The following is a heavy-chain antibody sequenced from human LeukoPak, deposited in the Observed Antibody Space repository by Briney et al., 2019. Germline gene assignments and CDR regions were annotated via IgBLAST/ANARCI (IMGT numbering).Heavy chain of an antibody. CDR2: IYYSGTT. J-gene: IGHJ4*02. CDR3: ARAYYYDGSGPFDY. V-gene: IGHV4-39*01. Sequence: SETLSLTCTVSGGSISSYTYYWGWVRQPPGKGLEWIGSIYYSGTTYYNPSLKSRVTVAVDTSEYQFSLNLSSVTAADTAVYYCARAYYYDGSGPFDYWGQGSLVTVSS. D-gene: IGHD3-22*01. CDR1: GGSISSYTYY.